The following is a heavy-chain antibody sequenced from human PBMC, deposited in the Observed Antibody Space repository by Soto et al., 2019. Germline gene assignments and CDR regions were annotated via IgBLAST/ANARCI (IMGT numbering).Heavy chain of an antibody. Sequence: EVQLVESGGGLVKPGGSLRLSCAASGFTFSSYSMNWVRQAPGKGLEWVSSISSSSSYIYYADSVKGRFTISRDNAKNSLYLQTNSLRAEDTAVYYCARNSEGGYSGYGNWGQGTLVTVSS. J-gene: IGHJ4*02. CDR1: GFTFSSYS. V-gene: IGHV3-21*01. D-gene: IGHD5-12*01. CDR3: ARNSEGGYSGYGN. CDR2: ISSSSSYI.